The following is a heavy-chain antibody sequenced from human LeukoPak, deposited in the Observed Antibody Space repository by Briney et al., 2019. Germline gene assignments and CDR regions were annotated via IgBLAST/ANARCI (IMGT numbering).Heavy chain of an antibody. V-gene: IGHV3-11*01. CDR3: ASLYYGAADY. D-gene: IGHD4-17*01. CDR2: INSRGRTI. Sequence: PGGSLRLSCAASGLTFNDYPMSWIRQAPGKGLEWVSYINSRGRTIYYADSVKGRFTISRDNAKSSLYLQMNSLRAEDTAVYYCASLYYGAADYWGQGTLVTVSS. J-gene: IGHJ4*02. CDR1: GLTFNDYP.